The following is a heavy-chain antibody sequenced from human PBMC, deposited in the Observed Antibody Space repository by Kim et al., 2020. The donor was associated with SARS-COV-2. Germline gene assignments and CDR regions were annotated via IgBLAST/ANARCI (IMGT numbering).Heavy chain of an antibody. CDR1: GYTFTGYY. CDR3: ARARGGSGSYYAGRYYYMDV. D-gene: IGHD3-10*01. J-gene: IGHJ6*03. V-gene: IGHV1-2*02. CDR2: INPNSGGT. Sequence: ASVKVSCKASGYTFTGYYMHWVRQAPGQGLEWMGWINPNSGGTNYAQKFQGRVTMTRDTSISTAYMELSRLRSDDTAVYYCARARGGSGSYYAGRYYYMDVWGKGTTVTVSS.